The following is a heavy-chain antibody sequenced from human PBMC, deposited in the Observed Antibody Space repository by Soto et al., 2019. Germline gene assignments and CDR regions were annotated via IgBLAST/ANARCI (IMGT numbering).Heavy chain of an antibody. CDR2: IYYDGST. V-gene: IGHV4-39*02. CDR3: ARFYGNAFDV. Sequence: QLQLQESGPGLVKPSETLSLTCSVSGGSITTSSYNWDWIRQPPGKGLEWIGTIYYDGSTSYNPSLKSKVTISVETSKYHFALKVNSVTDAYTAVYYCARFYGNAFDVWGRGTVVSVSS. D-gene: IGHD3-10*01. J-gene: IGHJ3*01. CDR1: GGSITTSSYN.